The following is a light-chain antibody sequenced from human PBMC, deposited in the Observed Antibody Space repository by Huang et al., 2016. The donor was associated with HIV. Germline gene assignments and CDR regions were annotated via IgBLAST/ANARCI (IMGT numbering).Light chain of an antibody. CDR1: HDISNS. CDR2: DAS. CDR3: QQYYVAPMYT. V-gene: IGKV1-NL1*01. Sequence: DIQMTQSPSSLSASVGDRVTITCRASHDISNSLAWYQQKLGNAPKLLVYDASKLESGVPARFSGWGSGTDYTLTINSLQPEDFATYYCQQYYVAPMYTFGQGTKLEIK. J-gene: IGKJ2*01.